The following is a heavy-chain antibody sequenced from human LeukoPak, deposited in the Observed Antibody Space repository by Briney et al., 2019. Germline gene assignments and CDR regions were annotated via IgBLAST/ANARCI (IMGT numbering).Heavy chain of an antibody. CDR3: VREWDHTRMTFDI. CDR2: IGTYNGNT. J-gene: IGHJ3*02. CDR1: GYTFINYA. Sequence: ASVKVSCKASGYTFINYAISWVRQAPGQGLEWMGWIGTYNGNTKYAQEFQGRVTMTTDTSTSTGYMELRNLRSDDTAGYFCVREWDHTRMTFDIWGQGTMVTVSS. D-gene: IGHD1-26*01. V-gene: IGHV1-18*01.